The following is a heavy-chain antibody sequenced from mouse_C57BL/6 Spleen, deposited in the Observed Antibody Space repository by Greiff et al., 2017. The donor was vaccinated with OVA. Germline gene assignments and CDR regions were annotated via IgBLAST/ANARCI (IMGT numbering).Heavy chain of an antibody. Sequence: VKLVESGPGLVQPSQSLSITCTVSGFSLTSYGVHWVRQSPGKGLEWLGVIWSGGSTDYNAAFISRLSISKDNSKSQVFFKRNSLQADDTAIYYCARGGSYYDYDWFAYWGQGTLVTVSA. V-gene: IGHV2-2*01. J-gene: IGHJ3*01. CDR2: IWSGGST. D-gene: IGHD2-4*01. CDR1: GFSLTSYG. CDR3: ARGGSYYDYDWFAY.